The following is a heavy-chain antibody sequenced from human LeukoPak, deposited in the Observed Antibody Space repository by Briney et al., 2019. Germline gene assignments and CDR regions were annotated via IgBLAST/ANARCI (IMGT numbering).Heavy chain of an antibody. J-gene: IGHJ4*02. Sequence: SETLSLTCDVSGGSISTGNYWWGWLRQPTGKGLEWIGIIFHTGKTHDNPSLRGRVSMSVDTSKNQFSLRLSAVTAADTAVYYCARQMGVGVWALDYWGQGALVTVSS. CDR1: GGSISTGNYW. V-gene: IGHV4-39*01. D-gene: IGHD3-16*01. CDR2: IFHTGKT. CDR3: ARQMGVGVWALDY.